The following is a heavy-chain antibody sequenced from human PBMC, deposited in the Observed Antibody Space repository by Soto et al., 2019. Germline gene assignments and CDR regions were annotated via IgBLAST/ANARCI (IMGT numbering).Heavy chain of an antibody. D-gene: IGHD6-13*01. CDR3: ASLRAAAGTVMGAFDI. J-gene: IGHJ3*02. CDR1: GGTFSSYA. CDR2: IIPIFGTA. Sequence: GASVKVSYKASGGTFSSYAISWVRQAPGQGLEWMGGIIPIFGTANYAQKFQGRVTITADESTSTAYMELSSLRSEDTAVYYCASLRAAAGTVMGAFDIWGQGTMVNVSS. V-gene: IGHV1-69*13.